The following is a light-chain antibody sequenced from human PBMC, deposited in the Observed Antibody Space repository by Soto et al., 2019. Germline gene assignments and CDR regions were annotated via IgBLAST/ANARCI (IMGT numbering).Light chain of an antibody. J-gene: IGKJ2*01. CDR3: HPYNHGPPYS. CDR2: DAS. V-gene: IGKV3-15*01. CDR1: QSVRSN. Sequence: EIVMTQSPATLSASPGETVTLSCRASQSVRSNLDWYQQKPGQAPRLLIYDASTMATCIPARFSGSGSGTEFALTINSLQSEDFAIYDCHPYNHGPPYSFGQGTKLEIK.